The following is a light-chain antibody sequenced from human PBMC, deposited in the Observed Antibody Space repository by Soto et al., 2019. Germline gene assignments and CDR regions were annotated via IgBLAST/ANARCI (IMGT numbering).Light chain of an antibody. CDR2: EVS. V-gene: IGLV2-14*01. J-gene: IGLJ1*01. CDR1: SSDVGGYNY. CDR3: SSYTRSSTSYV. Sequence: QSLLTQSASLSGSPGQSITVSCTGTSSDVGGYNYVSWYQQHPGKAPKLMIYEVSNRPSRVSNRFSGSKSGNTASLTISGLQAEDEADYYCSSYTRSSTSYVFGTGTKVTVL.